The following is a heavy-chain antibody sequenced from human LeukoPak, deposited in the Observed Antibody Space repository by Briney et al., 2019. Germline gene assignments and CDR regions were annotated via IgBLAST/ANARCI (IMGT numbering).Heavy chain of an antibody. CDR1: GSTFSSNA. CDR3: AKDLGYGDS. Sequence: GGSLRLSCAVSGSTFSSNAMSWVRQAPGKGLEWVSAISGSGGSTYYADSVKGRFTISRDNSKNTLYLQMNSLRAEDTAVYYCAKDLGYGDSWGQGTLVTVSS. D-gene: IGHD5-12*01. J-gene: IGHJ4*02. CDR2: ISGSGGST. V-gene: IGHV3-23*01.